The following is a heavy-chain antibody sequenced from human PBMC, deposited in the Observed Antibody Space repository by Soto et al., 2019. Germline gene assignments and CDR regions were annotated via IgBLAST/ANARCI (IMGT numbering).Heavy chain of an antibody. CDR1: GGSIGTFY. J-gene: IGHJ4*02. D-gene: IGHD2-15*01. V-gene: IGHV4-59*01. Sequence: TSETLSLTCSVSGGSIGTFYWRWIRQPPGKRLEWIGFVYSGGRTNYTNYNPSLKSRVTISVDKSKNQFSLKMKSVTAADTAVYFCGRLRGGNTVDSLGPGTLVTVSS. CDR3: GRLRGGNTVDS. CDR2: VYSGGRTNYT.